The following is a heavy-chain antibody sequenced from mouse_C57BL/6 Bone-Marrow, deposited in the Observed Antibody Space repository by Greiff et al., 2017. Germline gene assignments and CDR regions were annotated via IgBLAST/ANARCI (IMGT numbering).Heavy chain of an antibody. D-gene: IGHD1-1*01. CDR2: IHPNSGST. CDR1: GYTFTSYW. Sequence: VQLQQPGAELVKPGASVKLSCKASGYTFTSYWMHWVKQRPGQGLEWIGMIHPNSGSTNYNEKFKSKATLTVDKSSSTAYMQLSSLTSEDSAVYYCGRTVVATEYYAMDYWGQGTSVTVSS. CDR3: GRTVVATEYYAMDY. V-gene: IGHV1-64*01. J-gene: IGHJ4*01.